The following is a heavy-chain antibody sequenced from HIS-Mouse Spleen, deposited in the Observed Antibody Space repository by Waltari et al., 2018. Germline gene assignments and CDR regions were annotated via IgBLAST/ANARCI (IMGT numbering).Heavy chain of an antibody. CDR1: GGSISSYY. CDR2: IYYSGST. D-gene: IGHD3-10*01. J-gene: IGHJ4*02. CDR3: AREGGVRGVISYFDY. V-gene: IGHV4-59*01. Sequence: QVQLQESGPVLVKPSETLSLTCTVSGGSISSYYCSWIRQPPGKGLEWFGYIYYSGSTNYNPSLKSRVTISVDTSKNQFSLKLSSVTAADTAVYYCAREGGVRGVISYFDYWGQGTLVTVSS.